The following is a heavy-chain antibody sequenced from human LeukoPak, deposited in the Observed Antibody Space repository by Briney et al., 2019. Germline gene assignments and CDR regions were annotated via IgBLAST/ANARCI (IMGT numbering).Heavy chain of an antibody. Sequence: SETLSLTCTVSGGSISSYYWSWIRQPPGKRLEWIGYIYYSGSTNYNPSLKSRVTISVDTSKNQFSLKLSSVTAADTAVYYCARAYCSSTSCYLYYMDVWGKGTTVTVSS. D-gene: IGHD2-2*01. CDR1: GGSISSYY. CDR3: ARAYCSSTSCYLYYMDV. CDR2: IYYSGST. J-gene: IGHJ6*03. V-gene: IGHV4-59*01.